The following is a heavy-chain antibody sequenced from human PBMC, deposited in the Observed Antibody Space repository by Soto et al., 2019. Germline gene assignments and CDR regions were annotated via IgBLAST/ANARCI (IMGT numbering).Heavy chain of an antibody. Sequence: GGSLRLSCAASGFTFSSYAMHWVRQAPGKGLEWVAVISYDGSNKYYADSVKGRFTISRDNSKNTLYLQMNSLRAEDTAVYYCARGGLHDRELGYWGQGT. CDR1: GFTFSSYA. J-gene: IGHJ4*02. CDR2: ISYDGSNK. V-gene: IGHV3-30-3*01. CDR3: ARGGLHDRELGY. D-gene: IGHD3-3*02.